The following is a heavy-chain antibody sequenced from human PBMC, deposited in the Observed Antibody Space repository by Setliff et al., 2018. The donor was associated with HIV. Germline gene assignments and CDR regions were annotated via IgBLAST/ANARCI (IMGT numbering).Heavy chain of an antibody. D-gene: IGHD1-26*01. CDR2: IYSSGST. CDR1: GGSISSYY. Sequence: SETLSLTCTVSGGSISSYYGSWIRQSAGKGLEWIGRIYSSGSTNYNPSLKSRVTMSVDTSKNQFSLKLTSVTAADTAVYYCARELMWRGALHYFYYMDVWGEGTTVTVSS. CDR3: ARELMWRGALHYFYYMDV. V-gene: IGHV4-4*07. J-gene: IGHJ6*03.